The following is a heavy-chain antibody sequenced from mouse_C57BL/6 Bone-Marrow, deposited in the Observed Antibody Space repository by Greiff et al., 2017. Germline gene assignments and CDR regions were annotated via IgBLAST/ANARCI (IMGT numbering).Heavy chain of an antibody. Sequence: EVKLVESGGGLVKPGGSLKLSCAASGFTFSDYGMHWVRQASEKGLEWVAYISSGSSTIYYADTVKGRFTISRDNAKNTLFLQMTSLRSEDTAMYYCARPVGWYVDVWGTGTTVTVSS. CDR3: ARPVGWYVDV. J-gene: IGHJ1*03. CDR2: ISSGSSTI. V-gene: IGHV5-17*01. CDR1: GFTFSDYG.